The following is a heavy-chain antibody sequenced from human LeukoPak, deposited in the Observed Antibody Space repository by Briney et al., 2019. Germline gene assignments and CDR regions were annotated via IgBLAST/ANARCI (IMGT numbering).Heavy chain of an antibody. CDR1: GGSISSYY. J-gene: IGHJ4*02. CDR2: IYYSGST. Sequence: SETLSLTCTVSGGSISSYYWSWIRQPPGKGLEWIGYIYYSGSTNYNPSLKSRVTISVDTSKNQFSLKLSSVTAADTAVYYCARVRNYDFRSGYPYYFDYWGQGTLVTVSS. CDR3: ARVRNYDFRSGYPYYFDY. V-gene: IGHV4-59*01. D-gene: IGHD3-3*01.